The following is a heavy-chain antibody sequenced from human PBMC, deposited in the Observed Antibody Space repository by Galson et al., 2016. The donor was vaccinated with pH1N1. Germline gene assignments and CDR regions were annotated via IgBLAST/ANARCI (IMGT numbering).Heavy chain of an antibody. J-gene: IGHJ4*02. D-gene: IGHD1-26*01. Sequence: SLRLSCAASGFIFSDYWMSWVRQAPGKGLEWVAKIKQDGSRKYYVDSMKGRCTISRDNAENSLSLQMNSLRVEDTALYYCATEDYYTSLYWGQGILVTVSS. CDR2: IKQDGSRK. V-gene: IGHV3-7*01. CDR1: GFIFSDYW. CDR3: ATEDYYTSLY.